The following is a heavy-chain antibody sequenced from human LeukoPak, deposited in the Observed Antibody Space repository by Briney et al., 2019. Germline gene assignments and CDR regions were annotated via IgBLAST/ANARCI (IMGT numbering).Heavy chain of an antibody. J-gene: IGHJ3*02. CDR2: IYYSGST. CDR1: GGSISSSSYY. Sequence: KASETLSLTCTVSGGSISSSSYYWGWIRQPPGKGLEWIGSIYYSGSTYYNPSLKSRVTISVDTSKNQFSLKLSSVTAADTAVYYCARHSGPKVQEYSGSLDAFDIRGQGTMVTVSS. CDR3: ARHSGPKVQEYSGSLDAFDI. D-gene: IGHD1-26*01. V-gene: IGHV4-39*01.